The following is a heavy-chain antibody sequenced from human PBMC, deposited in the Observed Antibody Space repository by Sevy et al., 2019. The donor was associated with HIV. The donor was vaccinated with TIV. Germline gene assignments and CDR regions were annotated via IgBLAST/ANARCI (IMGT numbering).Heavy chain of an antibody. CDR1: GFTFSSYS. D-gene: IGHD3-10*01. Sequence: GGSLRLSCAASGFTFSSYSMNWVRQAPGKGLEWVSYISSSSSTIYYVDSVKGRFTISRDNAKNSLYLQMNSLRAEDTAVYYCARVPSTGRYGMDVWGQGTTVTVSS. CDR2: ISSSSSTI. J-gene: IGHJ6*02. CDR3: ARVPSTGRYGMDV. V-gene: IGHV3-48*01.